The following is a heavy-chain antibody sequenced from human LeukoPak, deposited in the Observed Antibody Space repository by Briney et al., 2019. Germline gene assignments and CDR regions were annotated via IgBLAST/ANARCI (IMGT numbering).Heavy chain of an antibody. D-gene: IGHD6-6*01. CDR2: INPKSGGT. CDR1: GYTFTDYC. J-gene: IGHJ5*02. CDR3: ARDFRQGLDPRIAARVGFDP. Sequence: GASVKVSCKASGYTFTDYCLHWVRQAPGQGLEWVGWINPKSGGTVYAQKFQGRVTMTRDTSISTAYMELSRLRSDVTAVYYCARDFRQGLDPRIAARVGFDPWGQGTLVTVSS. V-gene: IGHV1-2*02.